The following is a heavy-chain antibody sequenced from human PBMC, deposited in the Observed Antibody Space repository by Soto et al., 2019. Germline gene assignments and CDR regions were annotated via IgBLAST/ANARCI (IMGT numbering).Heavy chain of an antibody. CDR2: IYYSGST. CDR3: ARDLYGSGIHWFDP. CDR1: GGSINSCGYY. D-gene: IGHD3-10*01. V-gene: IGHV4-31*03. J-gene: IGHJ5*02. Sequence: SETLSLTCTVSGGSINSCGYYWSLIRQHPGKGLEWIGYIYYSGSTYYNPSLKSRVTISVDTSKNQFSLKLSSVTAADTAVYYCARDLYGSGIHWFDPWGQGTLVTVSS.